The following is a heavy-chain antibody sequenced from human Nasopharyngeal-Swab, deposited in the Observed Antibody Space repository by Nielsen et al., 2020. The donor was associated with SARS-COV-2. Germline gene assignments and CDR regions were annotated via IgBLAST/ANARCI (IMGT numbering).Heavy chain of an antibody. D-gene: IGHD1-26*01. Sequence: SETLSLTCTVSGGSISSGGYYWSWIRQHPGKGLEWIGYIYYSGSTYYNPSLKSRVTISVDTSKNQSSLKLSSVTAADTAVYYCARDQAGATWAPGAFDIWGQGTMVTVSS. J-gene: IGHJ3*02. V-gene: IGHV4-31*03. CDR3: ARDQAGATWAPGAFDI. CDR1: GGSISSGGYY. CDR2: IYYSGST.